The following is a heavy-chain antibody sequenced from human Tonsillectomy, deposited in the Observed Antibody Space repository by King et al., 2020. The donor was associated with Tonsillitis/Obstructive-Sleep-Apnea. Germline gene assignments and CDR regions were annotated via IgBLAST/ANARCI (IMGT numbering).Heavy chain of an antibody. J-gene: IGHJ3*02. D-gene: IGHD3-10*01. CDR3: AKSRSSGSYFDAFDM. V-gene: IGHV5-51*01. CDR1: GYSFSNYW. CDR2: IYPGDSDT. Sequence: QLVQSGAEVKKPGGSLKISCKGSGYSFSNYWIGWVRQMPGKGLEWMGIIYPGDSDTRYSPSFQGQVTISADKSISTANLQWSSLKASDTAMYYCAKSRSSGSYFDAFDMWGQGTMVTVSS.